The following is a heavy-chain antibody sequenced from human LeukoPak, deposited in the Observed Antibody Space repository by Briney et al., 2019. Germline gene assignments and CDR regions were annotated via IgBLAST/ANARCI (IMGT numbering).Heavy chain of an antibody. Sequence: GASVKVSCKTSGYPFTTYDIHWVRQATGQGLEWMGWMNPNSANTGYAQKFQGRVAMTRDTSINTAYLDLSSLRSDDTAVYYCARDPMVRGVIQWFDPWGQGTLVTVSS. V-gene: IGHV1-8*01. J-gene: IGHJ5*02. CDR2: MNPNSANT. CDR3: ARDPMVRGVIQWFDP. D-gene: IGHD3-10*01. CDR1: GYPFTTYD.